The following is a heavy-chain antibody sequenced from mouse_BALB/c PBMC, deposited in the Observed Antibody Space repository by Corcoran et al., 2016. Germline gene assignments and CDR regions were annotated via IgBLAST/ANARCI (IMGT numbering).Heavy chain of an antibody. V-gene: IGHV1S136*01. CDR1: GYTFTSYV. D-gene: IGHD2-1*01. J-gene: IGHJ4*01. CDR2: INPYNDGT. Sequence: EVPLQQSGPELVKPGASVKMSCKASGYTFTSYVMHWVKQKPGQGLEWIGYINPYNDGTKYNEKCKGKATLTSDKSSSTAYMELSSLTSEDSAVYYCARGNYGFFMDYWGQGTSVTVSS. CDR3: ARGNYGFFMDY.